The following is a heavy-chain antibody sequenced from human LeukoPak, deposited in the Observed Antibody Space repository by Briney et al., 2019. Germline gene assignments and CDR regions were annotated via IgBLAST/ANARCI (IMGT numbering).Heavy chain of an antibody. CDR3: ARDFRGYYESSGYYFAYYHGMDV. J-gene: IGHJ6*02. D-gene: IGHD3-22*01. CDR2: INAGNDNT. V-gene: IGHV1-3*01. Sequence: ASVKVSCKASGYTFTSYAIYWVRQAPGQRLEWMGWINAGNDNTKFSQKLQDRVTITRDTSASTAYMELSSLRSEDTAVYYCARDFRGYYESSGYYFAYYHGMDVWGQGTTVTVSS. CDR1: GYTFTSYA.